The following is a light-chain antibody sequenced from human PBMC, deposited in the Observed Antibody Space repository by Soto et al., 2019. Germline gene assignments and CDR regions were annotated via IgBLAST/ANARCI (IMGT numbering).Light chain of an antibody. CDR1: ERFSYF. CDR2: GVS. J-gene: IGKJ2*01. Sequence: EIVLTQSPATLFVSPGERVTLSCRASERFSYFLAWYQHKPGQSHTLLIYGVSTRVAVVPSRFSGGGSATEFTPTISSLQSEDFAVYYCQIYNDWPFAFVQGTQLEI. V-gene: IGKV3-15*01. CDR3: QIYNDWPFA.